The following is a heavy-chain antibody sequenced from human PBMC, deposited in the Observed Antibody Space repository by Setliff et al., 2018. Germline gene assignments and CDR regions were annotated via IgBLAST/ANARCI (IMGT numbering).Heavy chain of an antibody. CDR2: ISKDGSDT. V-gene: IGHV3-74*01. J-gene: IGHJ5*02. CDR3: ARDVFDFRTGQAGP. D-gene: IGHD3-3*01. Sequence: LRLSCAASEFTFSNYWMHWVRQVPGKGLVWVSRISKDGSDTHYADSVKGRFTISRDNAKNSLFLQMNSLRVEDTAVYYCARDVFDFRTGQAGPWGQGTLVTVSS. CDR1: EFTFSNYW.